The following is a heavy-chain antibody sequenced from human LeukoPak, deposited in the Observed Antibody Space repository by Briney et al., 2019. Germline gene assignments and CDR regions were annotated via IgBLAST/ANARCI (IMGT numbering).Heavy chain of an antibody. V-gene: IGHV1-2*02. Sequence: ASVKVSCEAFVYTFTVYYMHWVRPAPGQGLEWVGWIHPNRGGKNYAQWFQGRVTMTRDTSKSSAYMELSRLRSDDTAVYYCAREWWEIDAVGDTGSLDLWGQGTLVTVSS. CDR2: IHPNRGGK. CDR1: VYTFTVYY. D-gene: IGHD1-26*01. CDR3: AREWWEIDAVGDTGSLDL. J-gene: IGHJ4*02.